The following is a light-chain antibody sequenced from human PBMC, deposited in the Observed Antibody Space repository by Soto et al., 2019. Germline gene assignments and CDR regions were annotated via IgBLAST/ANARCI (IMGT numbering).Light chain of an antibody. CDR2: KAS. V-gene: IGKV1-5*03. Sequence: DIQMTQSPSTLSASIGDRVIITCRASQSISDWLAWYQQKPGKAPNLLIYKASSLESGVPSRFGGSGSGTAFTLTISTLQPDDFATYDCQQYKSYSQFTFGPGTKVDI. J-gene: IGKJ3*01. CDR3: QQYKSYSQFT. CDR1: QSISDW.